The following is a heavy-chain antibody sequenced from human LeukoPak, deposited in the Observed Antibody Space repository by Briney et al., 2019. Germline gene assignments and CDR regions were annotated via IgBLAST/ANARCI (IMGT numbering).Heavy chain of an antibody. CDR1: GFTFSSYA. D-gene: IGHD3-22*01. V-gene: IGHV3-23*01. J-gene: IGHJ3*02. Sequence: GGSLRLSCAASGFTFSSYAMSWVRQAPGKGLEWVSAISGSGGSTYYADSVKGRFTISRDNSKNTLYLQMNSLRAEDTAVYYCAKIAPIRITMIVVALDAFDIWGQGTMVTVSS. CDR3: AKIAPIRITMIVVALDAFDI. CDR2: ISGSGGST.